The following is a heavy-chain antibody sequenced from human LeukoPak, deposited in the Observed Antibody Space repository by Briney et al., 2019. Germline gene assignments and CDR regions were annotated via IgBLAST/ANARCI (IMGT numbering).Heavy chain of an antibody. V-gene: IGHV3-33*08. J-gene: IGHJ5*02. CDR3: AREKAAAGIPAHNWFDP. D-gene: IGHD6-13*01. CDR1: GFTFSSYG. CDR2: IWYDGSNK. Sequence: PGGSLRLSCAASGFTFSSYGMHWVRQAPGKGLEWVAVIWYDGSNKYYADSVKGRFTISRDNSKNTLYLQMNSLRAEDTAVYYCAREKAAAGIPAHNWFDPWGQGTLVTVSS.